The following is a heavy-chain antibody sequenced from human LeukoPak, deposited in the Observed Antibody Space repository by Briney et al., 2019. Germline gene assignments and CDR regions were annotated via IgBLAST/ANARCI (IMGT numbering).Heavy chain of an antibody. V-gene: IGHV3-30*02. CDR1: GFTLSSYG. D-gene: IGHD2-2*02. CDR2: IRYDGSNK. J-gene: IGHJ3*02. Sequence: PGGSLRLSCAASGFTLSSYGMHWVRQAPGKGLEWVAFIRYDGSNKYYADSVKGRFTISRDNSKNTLYLQMNSLRAEDTAEYYCAKAGADIVVVPAAILGAFDIWGQGTMVTVSS. CDR3: AKAGADIVVVPAAILGAFDI.